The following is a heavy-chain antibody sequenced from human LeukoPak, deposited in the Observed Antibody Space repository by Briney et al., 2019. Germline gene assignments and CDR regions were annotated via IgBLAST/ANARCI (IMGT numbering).Heavy chain of an antibody. V-gene: IGHV3-23*01. CDR1: GFTFSDSA. CDR3: AKDRQPDNGWDLDY. CDR2: IVGSDGSI. D-gene: IGHD6-19*01. Sequence: GGSLRLSCAASGFTFSDSAMDWVRQAPGKGLEWVSGIVGSDGSIYYADSVKGRFTISRDNTKSTLYLQMNSLRAEDTAVYYCAKDRQPDNGWDLDYWGQGTLVTVST. J-gene: IGHJ4*02.